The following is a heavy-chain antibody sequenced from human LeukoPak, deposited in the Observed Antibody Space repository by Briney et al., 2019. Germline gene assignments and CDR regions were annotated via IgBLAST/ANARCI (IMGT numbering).Heavy chain of an antibody. D-gene: IGHD6-13*01. V-gene: IGHV5-51*01. CDR3: ASVYSSTSWDY. CDR1: GYSFTTYW. Sequence: GESLKISCRASGYSFTTYWIGWVRQMPGKGLEWMGVIFPAVSDTRYSPSFQGQVTISADKSISTAYLQWSSLKASDTAMYYCASVYSSTSWDYWGQGTLVTVSS. CDR2: IFPAVSDT. J-gene: IGHJ4*02.